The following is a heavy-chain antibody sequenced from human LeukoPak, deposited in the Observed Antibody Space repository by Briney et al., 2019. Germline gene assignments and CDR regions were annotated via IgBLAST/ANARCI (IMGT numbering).Heavy chain of an antibody. J-gene: IGHJ5*02. CDR3: ARDGIPSPAALTNWFDP. V-gene: IGHV1-18*01. CDR1: GYTFTSYG. D-gene: IGHD2-2*01. Sequence: ASVKVSCKASGYTFTSYGISWVRQAPGQGLEWMGWISAYNGNTNYAQELQGRVTMTTDTSTSTAYMELRSLRSDDTAVYYCARDGIPSPAALTNWFDPWGQGTLVTVSS. CDR2: ISAYNGNT.